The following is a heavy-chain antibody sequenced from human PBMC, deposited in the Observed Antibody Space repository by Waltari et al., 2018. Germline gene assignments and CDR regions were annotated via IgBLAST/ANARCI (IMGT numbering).Heavy chain of an antibody. CDR1: GYSISSGYY. V-gene: IGHV4-38-2*01. D-gene: IGHD2-8*01. CDR3: ARHRTNRFDV. J-gene: IGHJ5*02. CDR2: ISGSSGTT. Sequence: QVQLQESGPGLVKPSETLSLTCAVPGYSISSGYYWGWIRQPPGKGLEYIGYISGSSGTTDFNPSLKSRVTISKDTSKNQFSRKLSSVTAADTAVYYCARHRTNRFDVWGPGVLVTVSS.